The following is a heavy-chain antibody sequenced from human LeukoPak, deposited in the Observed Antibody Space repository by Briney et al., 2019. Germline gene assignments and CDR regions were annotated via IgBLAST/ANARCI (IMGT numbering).Heavy chain of an antibody. CDR3: ARDRSQDIVVVPAAMPKEPHYYYYYGMDV. CDR2: INPNSGGT. D-gene: IGHD2-2*01. J-gene: IGHJ6*02. CDR1: GYTFTGYY. V-gene: IGHV1-2*06. Sequence: ASVKVSCKASGYTFTGYYMHWVRQAPGQGLEWMGRINPNSGGTNYAQKFQGRVTITADESTSTAYMELSSLRSEDTAVYYCARDRSQDIVVVPAAMPKEPHYYYYYGMDVWGQGTTVTVSS.